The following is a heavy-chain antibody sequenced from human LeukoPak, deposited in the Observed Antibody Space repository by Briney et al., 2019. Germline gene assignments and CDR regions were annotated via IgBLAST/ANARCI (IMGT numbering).Heavy chain of an antibody. CDR2: INPNSGGT. V-gene: IGHV1-2*02. D-gene: IGHD3-22*01. Sequence: ASVKVSCKASGYTFTGYYMHWVRQAPGQGLEWMGWINPNSGGTNYAQKFQGRVTMTRDTSISTAYMELRSLRSDDTAVYYCARGGGEYYYDSSGYSHWGQGTLVTVSS. J-gene: IGHJ4*02. CDR3: ARGGGEYYYDSSGYSH. CDR1: GYTFTGYY.